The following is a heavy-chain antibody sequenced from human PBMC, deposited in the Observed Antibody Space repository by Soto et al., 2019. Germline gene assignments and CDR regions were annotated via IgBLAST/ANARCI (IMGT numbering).Heavy chain of an antibody. CDR2: IYWDDDK. CDR1: GFSLSSTRVA. J-gene: IGHJ4*02. V-gene: IGHV2-5*02. CDR3: AHSVVAGLEYYFDY. D-gene: IGHD6-19*01. Sequence: QITLKESGPTLVKPTQTLTLTCTFSGFSLSSTRVAVGWIRQPPGKALEWLALIYWDDDKRYSPFLKSKLTIPKDTSKKPVVLTMTNMDPVDTATYCCAHSVVAGLEYYFDYWGQGTLVTVSS.